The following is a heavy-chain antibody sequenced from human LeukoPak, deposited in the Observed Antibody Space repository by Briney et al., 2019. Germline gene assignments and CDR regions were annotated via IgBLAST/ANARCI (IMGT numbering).Heavy chain of an antibody. J-gene: IGHJ4*02. CDR1: EGTFSSYA. CDR2: IIPIFGTA. Sequence: SVKVSCKASEGTFSSYAISWVRQAPGQGLEWMGGIIPIFGTANYAQKFQGRVTITADESTSTAYMELSSLRSEDTAVYYCASDYGSGSYRPRGSPFDYWGQGTLVTVSS. V-gene: IGHV1-69*13. CDR3: ASDYGSGSYRPRGSPFDY. D-gene: IGHD3-10*01.